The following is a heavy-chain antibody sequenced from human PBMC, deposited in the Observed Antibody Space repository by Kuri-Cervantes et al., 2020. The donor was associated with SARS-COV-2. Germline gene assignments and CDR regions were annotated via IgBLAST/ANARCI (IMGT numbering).Heavy chain of an antibody. D-gene: IGHD1-26*01. CDR2: IIPIFGTA. V-gene: IGHV1-69*13. CDR1: GCTFSSYA. Sequence: SAVKVSCKASGCTFSSYAISWVRQAPGQGLEWMGGIIPIFGTANYAQKFQGRVTITADDSTSTAYMELRSLGSEDTAVYYCARGPVIVGDTRRRVLDYWGQGTLVTVSS. CDR3: ARGPVIVGDTRRRVLDY. J-gene: IGHJ4*02.